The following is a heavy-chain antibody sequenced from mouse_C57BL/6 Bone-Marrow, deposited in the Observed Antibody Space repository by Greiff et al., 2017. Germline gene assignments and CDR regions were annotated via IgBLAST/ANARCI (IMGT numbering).Heavy chain of an antibody. CDR1: GFTFSDYY. CDR2: ISNGGGST. V-gene: IGHV5-12*01. CDR3: ARHSDYYGSSLDY. J-gene: IGHJ2*01. Sequence: EVHLVESGGGLVQPGGSLKLSCAASGFTFSDYYMYWVRQTPEKRLEWVAYISNGGGSTYYPDTVKGRFTISRDNAKNTLYLQMSRLKSEDTAMYYCARHSDYYGSSLDYWGQGTTLTVSS. D-gene: IGHD1-1*01.